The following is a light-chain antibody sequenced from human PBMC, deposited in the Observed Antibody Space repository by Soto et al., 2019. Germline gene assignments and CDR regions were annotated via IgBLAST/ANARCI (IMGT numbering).Light chain of an antibody. J-gene: IGKJ1*01. Sequence: EIEMTQSPVTLSVSPGERATLSCRASQSISSQLAWYQQTPGQAPRLLIHSAFTRATGISARFSGSGSGTEYSLTIGGLQSEDFEVYYCMQYYRWPWTFGQGTKVEI. V-gene: IGKV3-15*01. CDR2: SAF. CDR1: QSISSQ. CDR3: MQYYRWPWT.